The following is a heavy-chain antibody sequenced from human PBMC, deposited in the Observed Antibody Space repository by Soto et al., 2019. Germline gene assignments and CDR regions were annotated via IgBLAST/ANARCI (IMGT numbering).Heavy chain of an antibody. Sequence: AGSLRLSCAASGFAFSSYSMNWVRQAPGKGLEWVSSISSSSSYIYYADSVKGRFTISRDNARNSLYLQMNSLRAEDTAVYYCARDYCSSTSCYIQEDGMDVWGQGTTVTVSS. CDR2: ISSSSSYI. CDR3: ARDYCSSTSCYIQEDGMDV. J-gene: IGHJ6*02. D-gene: IGHD2-2*02. CDR1: GFAFSSYS. V-gene: IGHV3-21*01.